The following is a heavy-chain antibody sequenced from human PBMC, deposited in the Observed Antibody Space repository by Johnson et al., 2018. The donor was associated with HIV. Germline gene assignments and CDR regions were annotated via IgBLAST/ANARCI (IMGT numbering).Heavy chain of an antibody. D-gene: IGHD3-16*01. CDR2: IKKKSDGETT. CDR1: GFTFSNAW. J-gene: IGHJ3*02. V-gene: IGHV3-15*01. Sequence: EVQLVESGGGVVQPGGSLRLSCAASGFTFSNAWMSWVRQAPGKGLEWVGRIKKKSDGETTDYAAPVKGRFTIPRDNSKNKLYLQMGSLRAEDVSVYYCARVGPRGRDAFDSWGQGTMVTVSS. CDR3: ARVGPRGRDAFDS.